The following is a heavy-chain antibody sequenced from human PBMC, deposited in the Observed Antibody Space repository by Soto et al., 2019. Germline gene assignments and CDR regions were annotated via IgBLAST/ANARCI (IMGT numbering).Heavy chain of an antibody. CDR1: GFTFSSYA. V-gene: IGHV3-23*01. CDR3: AKGNGPGYYYYMDV. CDR2: ISDSGGST. J-gene: IGHJ6*03. Sequence: GGSLRLSCAGSGFTFSSYAMTWVRQAPGEGLEWVSAISDSGGSTYYADSVKGRFTISRDNSKNTLYLQMNSLRAEDTAVYHCAKGNGPGYYYYMDVWGTGTTVTVSS. D-gene: IGHD1-1*01.